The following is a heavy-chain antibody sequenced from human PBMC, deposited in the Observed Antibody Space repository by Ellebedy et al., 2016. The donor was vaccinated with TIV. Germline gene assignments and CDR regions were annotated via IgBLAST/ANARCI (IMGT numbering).Heavy chain of an antibody. CDR3: ARSRDTSSWTLDY. CDR1: GYSFTTYY. J-gene: IGHJ4*02. Sequence: ASVKVSCXASGYSFTTYYMHWVRQAPGQGLEWMGIVNPSGGSTMYSQKFQGRVTMTRDTSTSTVYMELSSLRSEDTAVYYCARSRDTSSWTLDYWGQGTLVTVSS. CDR2: VNPSGGST. D-gene: IGHD6-13*01. V-gene: IGHV1-46*01.